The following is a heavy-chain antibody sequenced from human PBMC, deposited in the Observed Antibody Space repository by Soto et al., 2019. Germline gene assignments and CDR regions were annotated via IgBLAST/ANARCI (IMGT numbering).Heavy chain of an antibody. CDR3: ARDQVSGSSSWYGDYYYGMDV. D-gene: IGHD6-13*01. CDR2: IIPIFGTA. J-gene: IGHJ6*02. V-gene: IGHV1-69*06. Sequence: SVKVSCKASVGTFSSYAISWVRQAPGQGLEWMGGIIPIFGTANYAQKFQGRVTITADKSTSTAYMELSSLRSEDTAVYYCARDQVSGSSSWYGDYYYGMDVWGQGTTVTVSS. CDR1: VGTFSSYA.